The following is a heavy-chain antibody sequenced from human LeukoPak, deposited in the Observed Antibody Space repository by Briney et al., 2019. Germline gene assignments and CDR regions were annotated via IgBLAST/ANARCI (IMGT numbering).Heavy chain of an antibody. Sequence: VASVKVSCRASGYTFTGYYIHWVRQAPGQRLEWMGWINPNSGGTNYAQKFQGRVTITRDTSISTAYMELSRLRSDDTAVYYCARVPTLITGTIPDWFDPWGQGTLVTVSS. D-gene: IGHD1-7*01. CDR2: INPNSGGT. V-gene: IGHV1-2*02. CDR3: ARVPTLITGTIPDWFDP. J-gene: IGHJ5*02. CDR1: GYTFTGYY.